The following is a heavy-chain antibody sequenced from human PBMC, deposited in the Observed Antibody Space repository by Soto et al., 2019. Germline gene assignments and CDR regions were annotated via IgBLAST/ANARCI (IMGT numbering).Heavy chain of an antibody. J-gene: IGHJ4*02. V-gene: IGHV3-23*01. Sequence: GESLKISCAASGFTFSSYAMSWVRQAPGKGLEWVSAISGSGGSTYYADSVKGRFTISRDNSKNTLYLQMNSLRAEDTAVYYCAKPRQAQGPLDYWGQGTLVTVSS. CDR2: ISGSGGST. CDR3: AKPRQAQGPLDY. CDR1: GFTFSSYA.